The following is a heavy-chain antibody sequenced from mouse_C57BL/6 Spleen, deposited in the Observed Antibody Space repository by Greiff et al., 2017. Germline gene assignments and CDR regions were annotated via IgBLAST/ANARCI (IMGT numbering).Heavy chain of an antibody. CDR2: INPNNGGT. CDR3: ARHYYGSSYWYFDV. CDR1: GYTFTDYN. J-gene: IGHJ1*03. D-gene: IGHD1-1*01. Sequence: VQLQQSGPELVKPGASVKMSCKASGYTFTDYNMHWVKQSHGKSLEWIGYINPNNGGTSYNQKFKGKATLTVNKSSSTAYMELRSLTSEDSAVYYCARHYYGSSYWYFDVWGTGTTGTVSS. V-gene: IGHV1-22*01.